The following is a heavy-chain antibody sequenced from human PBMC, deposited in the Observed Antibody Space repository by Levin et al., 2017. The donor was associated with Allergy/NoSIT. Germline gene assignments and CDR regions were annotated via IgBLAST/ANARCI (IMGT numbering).Heavy chain of an antibody. CDR1: GYSFTSYW. J-gene: IGHJ6*03. CDR3: ATGPRYDYYMDV. Sequence: GESLKISCKGSGYSFTSYWISWVRQMPGKGLEWMGRIDPSDSYTNYSPSFQGHVTISADKSISTAYLQWSSLKASDTAMYYCATGPRYDYYMDVWGKGTTVTVSS. CDR2: IDPSDSYT. V-gene: IGHV5-10-1*01.